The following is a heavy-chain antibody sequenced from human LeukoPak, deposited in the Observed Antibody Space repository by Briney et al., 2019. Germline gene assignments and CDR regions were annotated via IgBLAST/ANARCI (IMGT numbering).Heavy chain of an antibody. CDR1: GGSISSSNW. CDR3: ARDTPGGGAVAGRASSFDY. D-gene: IGHD6-19*01. V-gene: IGHV4-4*02. Sequence: PSETLSLTCAVSGGSISSSNWWSWVRQPPGKGLEWIGEIYHSGSTNYNPSLKSRVTISVDKSKNQFSLKLSSVTAADTAVYYCARDTPGGGAVAGRASSFDYWGQGTLVIVSS. J-gene: IGHJ4*02. CDR2: IYHSGST.